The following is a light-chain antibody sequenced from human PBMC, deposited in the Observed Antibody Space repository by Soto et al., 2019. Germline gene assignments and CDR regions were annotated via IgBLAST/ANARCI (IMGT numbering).Light chain of an antibody. CDR2: DVS. J-gene: IGLJ2*01. V-gene: IGLV2-14*01. CDR1: SSDVGGYNY. CDR3: SSYTSSSTLL. Sequence: QSALTQPASVSGSPGQSITISCTGTSSDVGGYNYVSWYQQHPGKAPKLMIYDVSNRPSGVSNRFSGSKSGNTASLTISGLQAEDEADYYYSSYTSSSTLLFGGGTKLTVL.